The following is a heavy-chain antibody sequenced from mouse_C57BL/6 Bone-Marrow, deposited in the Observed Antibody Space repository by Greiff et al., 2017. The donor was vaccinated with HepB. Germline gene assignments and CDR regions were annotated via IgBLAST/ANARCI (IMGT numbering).Heavy chain of an antibody. CDR3: ARGGLNYDGYYVYFDY. CDR2: IDPSDSYT. J-gene: IGHJ2*01. CDR1: GYTFTSYW. V-gene: IGHV1-69*01. Sequence: QVQLKQPGAELVMPGASVKLSCKASGYTFTSYWMHWVKQRPGQGLEWIGEIDPSDSYTNYNQKFKGKSTLTVDKSSSTAYMQLSSLTSEDSAVYYCARGGLNYDGYYVYFDYWGQGTTLTVSS. D-gene: IGHD2-3*01.